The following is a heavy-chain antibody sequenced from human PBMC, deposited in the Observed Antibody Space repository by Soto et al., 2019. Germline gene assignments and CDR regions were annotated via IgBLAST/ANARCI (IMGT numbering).Heavy chain of an antibody. D-gene: IGHD2-15*01. CDR1: GFTFSSYA. CDR2: ISGGGDNT. J-gene: IGHJ4*02. V-gene: IGHV3-23*01. CDR3: AKSRTGGSYSGIDS. Sequence: EVHLLESGGGLVQPGGSLRLSCAASGFTFSSYAMTWVRQAPGKGLEWVSCISGGGDNTYYADSVKGRFTISRDNSNNMLYLEMNGLRADDTAMYYCAKSRTGGSYSGIDSWGQGTLVIVSS.